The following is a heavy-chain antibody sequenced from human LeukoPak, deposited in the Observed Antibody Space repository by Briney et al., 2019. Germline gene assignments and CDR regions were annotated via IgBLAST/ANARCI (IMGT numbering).Heavy chain of an antibody. V-gene: IGHV3-48*03. CDR3: ANTMADTFDI. D-gene: IGHD3-10*01. J-gene: IGHJ3*02. Sequence: GGSLRLSCAASGFTFSSYEMNWVRQAPGKGLEWVSYISGSGSTIYYADSVKGRFTISRDNAKNSLYLQMNSLRAEDTAVYYCANTMADTFDIWGQGTMVTVSS. CDR1: GFTFSSYE. CDR2: ISGSGSTI.